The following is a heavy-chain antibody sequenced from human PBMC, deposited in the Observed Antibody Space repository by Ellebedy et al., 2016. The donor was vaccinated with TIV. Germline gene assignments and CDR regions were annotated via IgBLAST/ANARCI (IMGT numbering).Heavy chain of an antibody. CDR1: GYNFTNYW. CDR2: IDPSDSYT. J-gene: IGHJ2*01. Sequence: GESLKISCKGSGYNFTNYWINWVRQMPGKGLEWMGRIDPSDSYTNYNPSFQGHVTISIDRPLTAAYLQWSSLKASDSAMYYCAVQPYSSPSTLRDFDLWGRGTRVTVSS. CDR3: AVQPYSSPSTLRDFDL. D-gene: IGHD3-22*01. V-gene: IGHV5-10-1*01.